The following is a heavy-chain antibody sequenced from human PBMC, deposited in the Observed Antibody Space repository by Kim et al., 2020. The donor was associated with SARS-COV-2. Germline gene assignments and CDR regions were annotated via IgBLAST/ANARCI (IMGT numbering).Heavy chain of an antibody. Sequence: ASVKVSCKASGYTFTSYYMHWVRQAPGQGLEWMGIINPSGGSTSYAQKFQGRVTMTRDTSTSTVYMELSSLRSEDTAVYYCARDRAQDYDSSGYAFDYWGQGTLVTVSS. D-gene: IGHD3-22*01. CDR3: ARDRAQDYDSSGYAFDY. CDR1: GYTFTSYY. CDR2: INPSGGST. J-gene: IGHJ4*02. V-gene: IGHV1-46*01.